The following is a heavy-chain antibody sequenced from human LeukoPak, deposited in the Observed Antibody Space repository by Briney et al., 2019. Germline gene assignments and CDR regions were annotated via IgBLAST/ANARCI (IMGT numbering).Heavy chain of an antibody. J-gene: IGHJ3*02. CDR2: IYYSGST. CDR1: GGSISSGDYY. D-gene: IGHD3-10*01. CDR3: ARGLRTSKGAFDI. Sequence: PSQTLSLTCTVSGGSISSGDYYWSWIRQPSGKGLEWIGYIYYSGSTYYNPPLKSRVTISVDTSKNQFSLKLSSVTAADTAVYYCARGLRTSKGAFDIWGQGTMVTVSS. V-gene: IGHV4-30-4*01.